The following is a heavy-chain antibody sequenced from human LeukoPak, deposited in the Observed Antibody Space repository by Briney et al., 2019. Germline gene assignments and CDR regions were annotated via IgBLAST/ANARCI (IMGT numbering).Heavy chain of an antibody. Sequence: PGGSLRLSCAASGFTFSSYAMSWVRQAPGKGLERVSAISGSGGSTYYADSVKGRFTISRDNSKNTLYLQMNSLRAEDTAVYYCAKGDTAMVNYYYYYMDVWGKGTTVTVSS. CDR1: GFTFSSYA. J-gene: IGHJ6*03. CDR3: AKGDTAMVNYYYYYMDV. D-gene: IGHD5-18*01. V-gene: IGHV3-23*01. CDR2: ISGSGGST.